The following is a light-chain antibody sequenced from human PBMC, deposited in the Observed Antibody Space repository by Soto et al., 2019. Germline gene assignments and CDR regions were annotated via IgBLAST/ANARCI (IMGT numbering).Light chain of an antibody. CDR1: ESVGSN. Sequence: EVVMTQSPATLSVSPGERATFSCRASESVGSNLAWYQQKPGQAPRLLIYDASNRATGIPARFSGSGSGTDFTLTISRLEPEDFAVYYCQQYGSSSITFGQGTRLEIK. J-gene: IGKJ5*01. V-gene: IGKV3-20*01. CDR2: DAS. CDR3: QQYGSSSIT.